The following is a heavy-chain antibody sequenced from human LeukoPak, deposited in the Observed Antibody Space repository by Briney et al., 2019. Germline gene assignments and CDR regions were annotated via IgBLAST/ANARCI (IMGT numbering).Heavy chain of an antibody. J-gene: IGHJ3*02. D-gene: IGHD3-22*01. CDR1: GGSISSYY. Sequence: PSETLSLTCTASGGSISSYYWSWIRQPPGKGLEWIGYIYYSGSTNYNPSLKSRVTISVDTSKNQFSLKLSSVTAADTAVYYCARSLGGYSGYDYYYDSSGYAFDIWGQGTMVTVSS. CDR2: IYYSGST. CDR3: ARSLGGYSGYDYYYDSSGYAFDI. V-gene: IGHV4-59*01.